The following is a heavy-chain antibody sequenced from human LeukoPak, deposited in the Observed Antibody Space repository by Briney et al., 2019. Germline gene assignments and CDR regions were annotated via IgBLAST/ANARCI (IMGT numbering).Heavy chain of an antibody. J-gene: IGHJ4*02. Sequence: PGRSLRLSCAASGFTFSTYAMHWVRQAPGKGLEWVAVIWYDGSNKYYADSVKGRFTISRDNYKNTLYLQMNSLRAEDTAVYYCARDPQYNLYYFGYWGQGTLVTVSS. CDR3: ARDPQYNLYYFGY. CDR1: GFTFSTYA. D-gene: IGHD1-14*01. CDR2: IWYDGSNK. V-gene: IGHV3-33*01.